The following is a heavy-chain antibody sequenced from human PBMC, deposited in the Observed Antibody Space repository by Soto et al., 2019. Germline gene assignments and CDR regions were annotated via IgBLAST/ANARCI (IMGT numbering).Heavy chain of an antibody. CDR1: GYSFSNFY. D-gene: IGHD2-15*01. V-gene: IGHV1-46*01. CDR2: IDPSSGTT. CDR3: ARGAVVVPNGLIAGMDV. J-gene: IGHJ6*02. Sequence: ASVKVSSKPSGYSFSNFYVHWVRQAPGQGLEWMGIIDPSSGTTSYTQKFQERVTMTRDTSMSTVYMELSRLRSEDTAVYYCARGAVVVPNGLIAGMDVWGLGTTVTVSS.